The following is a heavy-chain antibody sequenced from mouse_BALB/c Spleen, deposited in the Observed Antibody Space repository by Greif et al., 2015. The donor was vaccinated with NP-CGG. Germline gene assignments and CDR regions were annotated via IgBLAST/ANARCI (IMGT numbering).Heavy chain of an antibody. CDR1: GFTFSSFG. V-gene: IGHV5-17*02. CDR2: ISSGSSTI. Sequence: EVKLMESGGGLVQPGGSRKLSCAASGFTFSSFGMHWVRQAPEKGLEWVAYISSGSSTIYYADTVKGRFTISRDNPKNTLFLQMTSLRSEDTAMYYCARGRTGTNWYFDVWGAGTTVTVSS. J-gene: IGHJ1*01. D-gene: IGHD4-1*01. CDR3: ARGRTGTNWYFDV.